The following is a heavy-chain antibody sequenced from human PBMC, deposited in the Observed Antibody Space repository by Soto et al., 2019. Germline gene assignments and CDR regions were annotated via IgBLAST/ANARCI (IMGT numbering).Heavy chain of an antibody. D-gene: IGHD3-10*01. J-gene: IGHJ5*02. CDR2: ISYDGSNK. V-gene: IGHV3-30-3*01. CDR1: GFTFSSYA. CDR3: ARDFGGRITMVRGVPWFDP. Sequence: PWGSLRLSCAASGFTFSSYAIHCFRHSPFKWLEWVAVISYDGSNKYYADSVKGRFTISRDNSKNTLYLQMNSLRAEDTAVYYCARDFGGRITMVRGVPWFDPWGQGTLVTVSS.